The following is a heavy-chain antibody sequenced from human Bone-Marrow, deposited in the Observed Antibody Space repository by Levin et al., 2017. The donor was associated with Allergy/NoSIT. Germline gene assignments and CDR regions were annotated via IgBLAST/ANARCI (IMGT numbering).Heavy chain of an antibody. V-gene: IGHV3-48*03. CDR3: ARDRCSGGSCYSGFWCDYYYGMDV. Sequence: GGSLRLSCAASGFTFSSYEMNWVRQAPGKGLEWVSYISSSGSTIYYADSVKGRFTISRDNAKNSLYLQMNSLRAEDTAVYYCARDRCSGGSCYSGFWCDYYYGMDVWGQGTTVTVSS. D-gene: IGHD2-15*01. CDR1: GFTFSSYE. CDR2: ISSSGSTI. J-gene: IGHJ6*02.